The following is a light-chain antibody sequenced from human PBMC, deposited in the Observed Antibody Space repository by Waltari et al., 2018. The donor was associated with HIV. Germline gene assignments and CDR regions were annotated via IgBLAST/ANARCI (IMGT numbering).Light chain of an antibody. CDR2: DAS. Sequence: IVLTQSPATLSLSPGERATLPCRASQSVGDYLAWYQHKPGQSPRRLIYDASKRAAGMPARFGVSGYWTYFTLTVSSLDPEDFAVDYCQQHSTWPLITFGPGTTGDVK. J-gene: IGKJ3*01. CDR1: QSVGDY. CDR3: QQHSTWPLIT. V-gene: IGKV3-11*01.